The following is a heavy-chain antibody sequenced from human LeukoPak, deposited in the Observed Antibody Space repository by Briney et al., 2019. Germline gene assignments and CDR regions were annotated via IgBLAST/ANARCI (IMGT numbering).Heavy chain of an antibody. CDR1: GFTFSSFG. V-gene: IGHV3-30*02. J-gene: IGHJ4*02. D-gene: IGHD4-11*01. Sequence: PGGSLRLSCAASGFTFSSFGMHWVRQAPGKGLEWVAFIPYDGSNKYYADSVKGRSTISRDNSKNTLYLQMNSLRAEDTAVYYCAKDVGVRTTVGYFDHWGQGTLVTVSS. CDR3: AKDVGVRTTVGYFDH. CDR2: IPYDGSNK.